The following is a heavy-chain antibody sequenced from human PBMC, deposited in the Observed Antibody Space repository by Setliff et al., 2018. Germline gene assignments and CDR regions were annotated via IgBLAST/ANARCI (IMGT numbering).Heavy chain of an antibody. CDR3: AKDDYYYDSYFDY. CDR2: IRYDGSNK. D-gene: IGHD3-22*01. Sequence: GGSLRLSCAASGFTFSGYSMNWVRQAPGKGLEWVAFIRYDGSNKYYADSVKGRFTISRDNSKNTLYLQMNSLRAEDTAVYYCAKDDYYYDSYFDYWGQGTLVTVSS. CDR1: GFTFSGYS. J-gene: IGHJ4*02. V-gene: IGHV3-30*02.